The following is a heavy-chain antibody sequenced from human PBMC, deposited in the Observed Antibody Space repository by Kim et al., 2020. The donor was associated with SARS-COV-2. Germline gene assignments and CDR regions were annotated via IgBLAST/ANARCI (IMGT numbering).Heavy chain of an antibody. V-gene: IGHV4-59*01. D-gene: IGHD6-6*01. J-gene: IGHJ4*02. Sequence: GRTNYNPTLKRRVTIAVDESKNQFYLKLGSGTAAETAVYYCARDRRYCDHWGQGTLVTVSS. CDR3: ARDRRYCDH. CDR2: GRT.